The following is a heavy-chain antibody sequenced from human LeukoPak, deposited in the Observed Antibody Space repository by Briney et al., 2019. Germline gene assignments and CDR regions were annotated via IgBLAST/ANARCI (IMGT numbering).Heavy chain of an antibody. CDR3: ARDLEYSSSSYAFDI. CDR1: GGSISSYY. CDR2: IYYSGST. D-gene: IGHD6-6*01. Sequence: SETLSLTCTVSGGSISSYYWSWIRQPPGKGLEWIGYIYYSGSTNYNPSLKSRVTISVDTSKNQFSLKLSSVTAADTAVYYCARDLEYSSSSYAFDIWGQGTMVTVSS. V-gene: IGHV4-59*01. J-gene: IGHJ3*02.